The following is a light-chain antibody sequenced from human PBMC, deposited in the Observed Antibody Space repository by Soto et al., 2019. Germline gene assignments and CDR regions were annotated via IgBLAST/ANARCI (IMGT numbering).Light chain of an antibody. CDR1: QTISTY. Sequence: DVQMTQSPFSLSASVGDRITITCRASQTISTYLNWYQHKPGKAPKLLIYAASSLHSEVPLRFSGSGSGTDFTLTISSLHPEDFAVYYCQQRHMWPITFGQGTRLEIK. CDR2: AAS. J-gene: IGKJ5*01. CDR3: QQRHMWPIT. V-gene: IGKV1-39*01.